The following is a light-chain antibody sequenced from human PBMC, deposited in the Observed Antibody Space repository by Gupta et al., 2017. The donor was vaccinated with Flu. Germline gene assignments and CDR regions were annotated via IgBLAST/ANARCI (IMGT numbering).Light chain of an antibody. J-gene: IGLJ2*01. V-gene: IGLV2-18*02. CDR3: SSYTDNSGVI. CDR2: EVA. Sequence: QSALTQPPSVSGSPGQSVTISCTGTSSDIGFYDRVSWYQQSPTTAPKLIIYEVANRASGVPGRFSGSKSGNTASLTISGLQAEDEADYYGSSYTDNSGVIFGGGTKVTVL. CDR1: SSDIGFYDR.